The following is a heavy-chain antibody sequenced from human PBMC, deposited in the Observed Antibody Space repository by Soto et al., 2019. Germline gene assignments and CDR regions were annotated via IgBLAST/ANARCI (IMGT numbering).Heavy chain of an antibody. Sequence: GESLKISCKGSGYSFTSYWISWVRQMPGKGLEWMGRIDPSDSYTNYSPSFQGHVTISADKSISTAYLQWSSLKASDTAMYYCARYRVVPAAIHGPYGMDVWGQGTKVTVSS. D-gene: IGHD2-2*01. J-gene: IGHJ6*02. CDR1: GYSFTSYW. CDR3: ARYRVVPAAIHGPYGMDV. V-gene: IGHV5-10-1*01. CDR2: IDPSDSYT.